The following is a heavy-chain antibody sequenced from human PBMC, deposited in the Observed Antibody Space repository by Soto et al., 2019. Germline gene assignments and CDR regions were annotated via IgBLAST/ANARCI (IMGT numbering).Heavy chain of an antibody. V-gene: IGHV1-3*05. Sequence: QVQLVQSGAEEKKPGASVKVSCKASGYTFTSYAMHWVRQAPGQRLEWMGWINAGNGNTKYSQKFQGRVTITRDTSASTAYMELSSLRSEDTALYYCARDAVKCEVTYSGYDPPDYWGQGTLVTVSS. D-gene: IGHD5-12*01. CDR2: INAGNGNT. J-gene: IGHJ4*02. CDR1: GYTFTSYA. CDR3: ARDAVKCEVTYSGYDPPDY.